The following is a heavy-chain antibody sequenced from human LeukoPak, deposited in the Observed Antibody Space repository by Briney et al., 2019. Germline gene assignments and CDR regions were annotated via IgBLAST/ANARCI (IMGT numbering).Heavy chain of an antibody. CDR3: ARDGHSDTSRALDY. D-gene: IGHD5-12*01. CDR2: IYPSGST. Sequence: SETLSLTCTVSGGSISSYYWSWIRQPAGKGLEWIGRIYPSGSTNYNPSLKSRVAMSVDTSKNHFSLNLSSVTAADTAVYYCARDGHSDTSRALDYWGQGTLVTVSS. CDR1: GGSISSYY. V-gene: IGHV4-4*07. J-gene: IGHJ4*02.